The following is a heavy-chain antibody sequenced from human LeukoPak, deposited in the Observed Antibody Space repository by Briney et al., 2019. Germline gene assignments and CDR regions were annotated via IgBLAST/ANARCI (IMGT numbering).Heavy chain of an antibody. Sequence: GGSLRLSCAASGFTFSSYAMSWVRQAPGKGLEWVSAISGSGGSTYYADSVKGRFTISRDNSKNTLYLQMNSLRAEDTAVYYYAKQLYYYDSSAYSPHYYFDYWGQGTLVTVSS. J-gene: IGHJ4*02. CDR2: ISGSGGST. V-gene: IGHV3-23*01. CDR1: GFTFSSYA. D-gene: IGHD3-22*01. CDR3: AKQLYYYDSSAYSPHYYFDY.